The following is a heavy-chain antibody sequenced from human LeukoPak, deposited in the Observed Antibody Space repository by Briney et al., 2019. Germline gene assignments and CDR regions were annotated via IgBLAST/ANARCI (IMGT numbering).Heavy chain of an antibody. CDR1: GDSMNNHH. CDR3: ARFSSGCTTASCYADY. Sequence: SETLSLTCNLSGDSMNNHHWTWIRQPPGRGLELIGHIHSSVSTTYTPSLKSRVTVSLDTSKTQFSLKLSSVTAAGTALYYCARFSSGCTTASCYADYWGQGILVTVSS. D-gene: IGHD2-2*01. CDR2: IHSSVST. J-gene: IGHJ4*02. V-gene: IGHV4-59*11.